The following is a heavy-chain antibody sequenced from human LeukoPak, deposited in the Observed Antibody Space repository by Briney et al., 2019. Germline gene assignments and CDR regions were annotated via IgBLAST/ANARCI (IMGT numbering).Heavy chain of an antibody. D-gene: IGHD6-13*01. Sequence: GGSLRPSCTGSGFTFGDHGMSWFRQAPGKGLEWVGLIRSKTYSGTTEYAASVKGRFTISRDDSNSIAYLQMNSLKTEDTAVYYCLRAYSSNWLLDYWGQGTLVTVSS. CDR2: IRSKTYSGTT. V-gene: IGHV3-49*03. CDR1: GFTFGDHG. CDR3: LRAYSSNWLLDY. J-gene: IGHJ4*02.